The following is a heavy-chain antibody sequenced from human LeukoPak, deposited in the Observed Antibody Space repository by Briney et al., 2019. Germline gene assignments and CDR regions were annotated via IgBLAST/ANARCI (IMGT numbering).Heavy chain of an antibody. CDR2: INPSGGSI. CDR3: AREGDDYSNQGDWFDP. J-gene: IGHJ5*02. V-gene: IGHV1-46*01. Sequence: ASVKVSCKASGYTFTIYYIHWVRQAPGQGLVWMGKINPSGGSISYAQKFQGRVTMTRDMSTSTVYMELSSLRSEDTAVYYCAREGDDYSNQGDWFDPWGQGTLVTVSS. CDR1: GYTFTIYY. D-gene: IGHD4-11*01.